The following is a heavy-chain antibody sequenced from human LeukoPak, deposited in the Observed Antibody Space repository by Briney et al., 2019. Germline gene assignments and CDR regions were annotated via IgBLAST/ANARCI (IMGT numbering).Heavy chain of an antibody. J-gene: IGHJ6*04. D-gene: IGHD3-10*01. CDR3: ARGGGGYYYYGMDA. V-gene: IGHV1-69*13. Sequence: GASVKVSCKASGGTFSSYAISWVRQAPGQGLEWMGGIIPIFGTANYAQKFQGRVTITADESTSTAYMELSSLRSEDTAVYYCARGGGGYYYYGMDAWGKGTTVTVSS. CDR2: IIPIFGTA. CDR1: GGTFSSYA.